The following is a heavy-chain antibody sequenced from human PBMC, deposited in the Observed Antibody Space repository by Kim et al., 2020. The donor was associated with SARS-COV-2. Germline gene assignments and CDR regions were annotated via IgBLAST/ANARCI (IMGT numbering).Heavy chain of an antibody. V-gene: IGHV3-30-3*01. CDR1: GFTFSSYA. CDR3: ARDVDRQQWLSTRGDY. CDR2: ISYDGSNK. D-gene: IGHD6-19*01. Sequence: GGSLRLSCAASGFTFSSYAMHWVRQAPGKGLEWVAVISYDGSNKYYADSVKGRFTISRDNSKNTLYLQMNSLRAEDTAVYYCARDVDRQQWLSTRGDYWGQGTLVTVSS. J-gene: IGHJ4*02.